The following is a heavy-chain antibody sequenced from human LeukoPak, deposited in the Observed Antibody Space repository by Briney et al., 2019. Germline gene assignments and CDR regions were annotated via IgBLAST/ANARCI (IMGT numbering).Heavy chain of an antibody. V-gene: IGHV3-21*01. D-gene: IGHD1/OR15-1a*01. CDR1: GFTFSSYS. J-gene: IGHJ3*02. CDR3: ARDAPWAGTNAFDT. CDR2: ISSSSSYI. Sequence: GGSLRLSCAASGFTFSSYSMNWVRQAPGKGLEWVSSISSSSSYIYYADSVKGRFTISRDNAKNSLYLQMNSLRAEDTAVYYCARDAPWAGTNAFDTWGQGTMVTVSS.